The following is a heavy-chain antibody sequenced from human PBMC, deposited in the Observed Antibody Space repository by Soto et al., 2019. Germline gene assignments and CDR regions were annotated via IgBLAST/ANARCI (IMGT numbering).Heavy chain of an antibody. J-gene: IGHJ4*02. CDR2: ISAYNGNT. CDR3: ARSRNHSGYETYFDY. V-gene: IGHV1-18*01. Sequence: ASVKVSCKASGYTFTSYGISWVRQAPGQGLEWMGWISAYNGNTNYAQKLQGRVTMTTDTSTSTAYMELSSLRSEDTAVYYCARSRNHSGYETYFDYWGQGTLVTVSS. CDR1: GYTFTSYG. D-gene: IGHD5-12*01.